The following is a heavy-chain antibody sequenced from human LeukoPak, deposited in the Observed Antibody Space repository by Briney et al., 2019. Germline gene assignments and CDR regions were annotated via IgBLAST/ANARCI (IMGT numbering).Heavy chain of an antibody. CDR1: GYTFSSYG. D-gene: IGHD3-10*01. Sequence: ASVKVSCKASGYTFSSYGISWVRQAPGQGLEWMGWISAYNGNTNYAQKLQGRVTMTTDTSTSTAYMELRSPRSDDTAVYYCAMGRGRRFGGSEGDYWGQGTLVTVSS. J-gene: IGHJ4*02. V-gene: IGHV1-18*01. CDR3: AMGRGRRFGGSEGDY. CDR2: ISAYNGNT.